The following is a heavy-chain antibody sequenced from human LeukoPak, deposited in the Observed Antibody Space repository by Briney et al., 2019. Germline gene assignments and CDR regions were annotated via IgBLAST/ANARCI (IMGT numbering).Heavy chain of an antibody. CDR1: GFTFSTYE. D-gene: IGHD2-8*01. Sequence: PGGSLRLSCAASGFTFSTYEMNWVRQAPGKGLEWVSCITSSGIGIYYADSVKGRFTISRDNAKNSLYLQMNSLRAEDTAAYYCARDTVNGPFVISLDLWGQGVLVTVSS. CDR2: ITSSGIGI. V-gene: IGHV3-48*03. J-gene: IGHJ5*02. CDR3: ARDTVNGPFVISLDL.